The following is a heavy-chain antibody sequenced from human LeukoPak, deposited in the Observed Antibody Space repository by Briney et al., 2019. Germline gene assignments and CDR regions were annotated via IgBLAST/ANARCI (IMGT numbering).Heavy chain of an antibody. CDR2: ISGSGGST. Sequence: GGPLRLSCAASGFTFSSYAMSWVRQAPGKGLEWVSAISGSGGSTYYADSVKGRFTISRDNSKNTLYLQMSSLRAEDTAVYFCAKCPPYCTNGVCYIQKYYFDYWGQGTLVTVSS. CDR1: GFTFSSYA. V-gene: IGHV3-23*01. D-gene: IGHD2-8*01. J-gene: IGHJ4*02. CDR3: AKCPPYCTNGVCYIQKYYFDY.